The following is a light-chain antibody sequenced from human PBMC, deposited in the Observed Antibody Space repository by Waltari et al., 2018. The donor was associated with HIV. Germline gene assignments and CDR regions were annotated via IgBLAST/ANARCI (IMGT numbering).Light chain of an antibody. Sequence: QSALTQPASVSGSPGQSITISCTGTSSDVVGYAYVSSYQQHPGKAPKLMIYEVSNRPSGVSNRFSGSKSGNTASLTISGLQAEDEADYYCSSYTSSTTPYVFGTGTKVTVL. CDR1: SSDVVGYAY. J-gene: IGLJ1*01. V-gene: IGLV2-14*01. CDR2: EVS. CDR3: SSYTSSTTPYV.